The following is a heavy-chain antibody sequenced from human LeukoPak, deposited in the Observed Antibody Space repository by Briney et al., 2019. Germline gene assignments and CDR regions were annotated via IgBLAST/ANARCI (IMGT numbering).Heavy chain of an antibody. Sequence: ASVKVSCKASGYTFTSYDINWVRQATGQGLEWMGWMNPNSGNTGYAQKFQGRVTITRNTSISTAYMELSSLRSEDTAVYYCARVGDYGDYGPLGYWGQGTLVTVSS. CDR3: ARVGDYGDYGPLGY. D-gene: IGHD4-17*01. J-gene: IGHJ4*02. CDR2: MNPNSGNT. V-gene: IGHV1-8*03. CDR1: GYTFTSYD.